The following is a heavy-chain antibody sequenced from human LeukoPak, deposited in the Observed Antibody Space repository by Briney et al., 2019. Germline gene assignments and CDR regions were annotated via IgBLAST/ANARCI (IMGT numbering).Heavy chain of an antibody. CDR1: GGSISSYY. V-gene: IGHV4-4*07. Sequence: SETLSLTCTVSGGSISSYYWSWIWQPAGKGLEWIGRIYTSGSTNYNPSLKSRVTMSVDTSKNQFSLKLSSVTAADTAVYYCASMGAVAGLGYYYGMDVWGQGTTVTVSS. J-gene: IGHJ6*02. D-gene: IGHD6-19*01. CDR2: IYTSGST. CDR3: ASMGAVAGLGYYYGMDV.